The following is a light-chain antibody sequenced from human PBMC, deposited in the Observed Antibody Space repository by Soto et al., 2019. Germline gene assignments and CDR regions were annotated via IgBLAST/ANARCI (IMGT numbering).Light chain of an antibody. CDR3: QQANGFPVT. Sequence: DIQMTQSPSSVSASVGDRVTITCRASQGVSSWLAWYQQKPGKVPKLLIYAVSSLQSGVPSRFSGGRSGTEFTLTISSLQPEDFAAYYCQQANGFPVTFGGGTRVEIK. J-gene: IGKJ4*01. V-gene: IGKV1-12*01. CDR1: QGVSSW. CDR2: AVS.